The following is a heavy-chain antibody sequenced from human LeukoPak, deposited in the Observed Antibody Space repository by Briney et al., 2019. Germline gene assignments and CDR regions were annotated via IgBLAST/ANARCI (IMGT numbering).Heavy chain of an antibody. CDR2: IYPGDSDT. CDR3: ARPVLGYGGNSPFDY. D-gene: IGHD4-23*01. V-gene: IGHV5-51*01. Sequence: GESLKISCKGSGYSFTSYWIGWVRPMPGKGLEWMRIIYPGDSDTSYSPSFQGQVTISADKSISPAYLQWSSLKASDTAMYYCARPVLGYGGNSPFDYWGQGTLVTVSS. J-gene: IGHJ4*02. CDR1: GYSFTSYW.